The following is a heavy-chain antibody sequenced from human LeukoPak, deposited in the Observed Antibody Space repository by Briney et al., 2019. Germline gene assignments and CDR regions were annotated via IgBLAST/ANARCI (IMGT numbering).Heavy chain of an antibody. CDR1: GGSFSGYY. J-gene: IGHJ5*02. D-gene: IGHD3-16*02. CDR3: ARGRRDYVWGSYRYMHEFFDP. CDR2: INHSGST. Sequence: SETLSLTCAVYGGSFSGYYWSWIRQPPGKGLGWIGEINHSGSTNYNPSLKSRVTISVDTSKNQFSLKLSSVTAADTAVYYCARGRRDYVWGSYRYMHEFFDPWGQGTLVTVPS. V-gene: IGHV4-34*01.